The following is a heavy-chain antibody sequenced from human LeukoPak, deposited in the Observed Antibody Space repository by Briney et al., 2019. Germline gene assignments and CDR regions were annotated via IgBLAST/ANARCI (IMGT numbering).Heavy chain of an antibody. D-gene: IGHD4-23*01. CDR1: GFTFNNYP. CDR3: AKDPSDYVGAFDI. CDR2: IGSSGGST. J-gene: IGHJ3*02. Sequence: GGSLRLSCAASGFTFNNYPMSWVRQAPGKGLEWVSVIGSSGGSTHYADSVKGRFTISRDNSGNTLSLQMNSLRAEDTAVYYCAKDPSDYVGAFDIWGQGTMVSVSS. V-gene: IGHV3-23*01.